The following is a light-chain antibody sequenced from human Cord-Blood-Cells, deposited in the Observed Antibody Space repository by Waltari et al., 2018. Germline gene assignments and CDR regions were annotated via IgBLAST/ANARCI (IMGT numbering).Light chain of an antibody. CDR3: SSYTSSSTLV. CDR2: EVS. V-gene: IGLV2-14*01. CDR1: SSDVGGYNY. J-gene: IGLJ3*02. Sequence: ITISCTGTSSDVGGYNYVSWYQQHPGKAPKLMIYEVSNRPSGVSNRFSGSKSGNTASLTISGLQAEDEADYYCSSYTSSSTLVFGGGTKLTVL.